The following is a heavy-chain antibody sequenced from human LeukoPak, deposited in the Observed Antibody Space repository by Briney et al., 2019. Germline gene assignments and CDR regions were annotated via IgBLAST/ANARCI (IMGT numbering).Heavy chain of an antibody. Sequence: GGSLRLSCAASGFTFSSYSMNWVRQAPGKGLEWVSYISSSSSTIYYADSVKGRFTISRDNSKNTLYLQMNSLRAEDTAVYYCARGASGNSDSSGYLYYFDYWGQGTLVTVSS. CDR3: ARGASGNSDSSGYLYYFDY. D-gene: IGHD3-22*01. CDR2: ISSSSSTI. V-gene: IGHV3-48*01. CDR1: GFTFSSYS. J-gene: IGHJ4*02.